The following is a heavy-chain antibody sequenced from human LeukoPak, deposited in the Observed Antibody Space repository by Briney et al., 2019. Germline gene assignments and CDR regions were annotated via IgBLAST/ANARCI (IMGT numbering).Heavy chain of an antibody. CDR3: TRGSLLLWFGELSHFDY. CDR1: GFTFGDYA. J-gene: IGHJ4*02. V-gene: IGHV3-49*03. Sequence: GGSLRLSCTASGFTFGDYAMSWFRQAPGKGLEWVGFIRSKAYGGTTEYAASVKGRFTISRDDSKSIAYLQMNSLKTEDTAVYYCTRGSLLLWFGELSHFDYWGQGTLVTVSS. CDR2: IRSKAYGGTT. D-gene: IGHD3-10*01.